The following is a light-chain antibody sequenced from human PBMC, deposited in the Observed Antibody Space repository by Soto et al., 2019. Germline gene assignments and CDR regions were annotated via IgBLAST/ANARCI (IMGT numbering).Light chain of an antibody. CDR3: SSLTSSNTWV. V-gene: IGLV2-14*01. Sequence: QSVLTQPASVSGSPGQSITISCTGTNSDVGGYDYVSWYQHYPGKAPKLLIYQVNNRPSGVSSRFSGSKSGNTASLTFSGLHAEDEADYYCSSLTSSNTWVFGGGTKLTVL. CDR1: NSDVGGYDY. J-gene: IGLJ3*02. CDR2: QVN.